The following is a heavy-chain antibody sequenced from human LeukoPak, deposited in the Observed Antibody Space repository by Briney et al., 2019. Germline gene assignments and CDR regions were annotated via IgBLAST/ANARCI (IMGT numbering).Heavy chain of an antibody. J-gene: IGHJ4*02. Sequence: TSETLSLTCTVSGGSITSYYWSGIRQPPGKGLEWIGYIYYSGSTNYNPSLKSRVTISVDTSKNQFSLKLSSVTAADTAVYYCARDNGGSDYVYFDYWGQGTLDTVSS. V-gene: IGHV4-59*01. CDR1: GGSITSYY. CDR2: IYYSGST. D-gene: IGHD5-12*01. CDR3: ARDNGGSDYVYFDY.